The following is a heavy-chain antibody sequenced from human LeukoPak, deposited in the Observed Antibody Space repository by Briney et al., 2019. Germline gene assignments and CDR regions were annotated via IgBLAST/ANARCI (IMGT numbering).Heavy chain of an antibody. J-gene: IGHJ4*02. V-gene: IGHV4-34*01. CDR3: ARSAIRGVALLGY. CDR2: INHSGST. Sequence: PSETLSLTCAVYDDSFSAYYSTWIRQPPGKGPEWIGEINHSGSTNYNPSLKSRVTISVDTSKKQFSLNLRSVTAADTAVYYCARSAIRGVALLGYWGRGTLVTVSS. CDR1: DDSFSAYY. D-gene: IGHD3-10*01.